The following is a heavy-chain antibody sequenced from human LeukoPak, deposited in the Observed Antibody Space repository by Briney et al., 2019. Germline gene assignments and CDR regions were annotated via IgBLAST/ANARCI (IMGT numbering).Heavy chain of an antibody. CDR1: GYTFTGYY. CDR2: TNPNSGGT. D-gene: IGHD5-12*01. J-gene: IGHJ4*02. V-gene: IGHV1-2*02. Sequence: ASVKVSCRASGYTFTGYYMHWVRQAPGQGLEWMGWTNPNSGGTNYAQKFQGRVTMTRDTSISTAYMELSRLRSDDTAVYYCARGQMRSGYDYLDYWGQGTLVTVSS. CDR3: ARGQMRSGYDYLDY.